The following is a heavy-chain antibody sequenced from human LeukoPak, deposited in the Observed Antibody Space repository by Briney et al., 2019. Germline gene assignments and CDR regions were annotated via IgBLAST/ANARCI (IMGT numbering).Heavy chain of an antibody. J-gene: IGHJ3*02. CDR3: ARSEWRRGAFDI. CDR2: ISSSSNV. V-gene: IGHV3-21*05. CDR1: GFTFNSYS. D-gene: IGHD3-3*01. Sequence: GGSLRLSCAASGFTFNSYSINWVRQAPGKGLEWISYISSSSNVYYADSVKGRFTISRDNTKNSLYLQMNSLRAEDTAVYYCARSEWRRGAFDIWGQGTMVTVSS.